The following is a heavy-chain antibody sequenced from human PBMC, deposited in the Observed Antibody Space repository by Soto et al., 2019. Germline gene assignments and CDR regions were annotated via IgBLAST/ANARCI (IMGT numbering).Heavy chain of an antibody. J-gene: IGHJ5*02. CDR2: ITSKSTTI. Sequence: GGSLRLSCAASGFTFTSYSMNWVRQAPGQGLEWVSYITSKSTTIKYADSVKGRFTVSRDNAENSLYLQLNSLRDEGTAVYYCAREMGACSDSSCYPGPYDSWGQGTLVTVSS. D-gene: IGHD3-16*01. CDR1: GFTFTSYS. V-gene: IGHV3-48*02. CDR3: AREMGACSDSSCYPGPYDS.